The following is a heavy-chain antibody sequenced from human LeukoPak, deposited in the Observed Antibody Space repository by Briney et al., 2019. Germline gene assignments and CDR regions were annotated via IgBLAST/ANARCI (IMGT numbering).Heavy chain of an antibody. Sequence: KPSETLSLTCTVTGGSISSYYWSCIRQPPGKGLESVGYIAYTGSTNFNPSLKSPVTIPVDTSKNQFSLKLSSVTATDTAVYYCAREGTAGTNLNWFDPWGQGTLVTVSS. CDR3: AREGTAGTNLNWFDP. CDR1: GGSISSYY. J-gene: IGHJ5*02. D-gene: IGHD1-1*01. V-gene: IGHV4-59*01. CDR2: IAYTGST.